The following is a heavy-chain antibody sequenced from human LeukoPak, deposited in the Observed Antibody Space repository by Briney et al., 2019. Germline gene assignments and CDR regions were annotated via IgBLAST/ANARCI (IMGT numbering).Heavy chain of an antibody. D-gene: IGHD1-26*01. J-gene: IGHJ4*02. CDR1: GGTFISYA. Sequence: SVKVSRKASGGTFISYAISWVRQAPGQGLEWMGGIIPIFGTANYAQKFQGRVTITADESTSTAYMELSSLRSEDTAVYYCARDTLGSGGYSGKGVDYWGQGTLVTVSS. CDR3: ARDTLGSGGYSGKGVDY. CDR2: IIPIFGTA. V-gene: IGHV1-69*13.